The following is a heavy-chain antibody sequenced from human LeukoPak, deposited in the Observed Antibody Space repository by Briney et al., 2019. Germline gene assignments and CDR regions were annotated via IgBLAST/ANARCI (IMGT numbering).Heavy chain of an antibody. CDR2: IKQDGSEK. V-gene: IGHV3-7*01. Sequence: PGGSLRLSCAASGFTFSSYWVSWVRQAPGKGLEWVANIKQDGSEKYYVDSVKGRFTISRDNAKNSLYLQMNSLRAEDTAVYYCARGDYDFWSGYYPEYWGQGTLVTVSS. CDR1: GFTFSSYW. D-gene: IGHD3-3*01. J-gene: IGHJ4*02. CDR3: ARGDYDFWSGYYPEY.